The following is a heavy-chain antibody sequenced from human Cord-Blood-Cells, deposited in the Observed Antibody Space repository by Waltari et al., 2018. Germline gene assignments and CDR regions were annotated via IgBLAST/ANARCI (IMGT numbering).Heavy chain of an antibody. CDR3: ATYDFWSGYDAFDI. CDR2: IYYSGST. J-gene: IGHJ3*02. CDR1: GGSISSSSYY. V-gene: IGHV4-39*01. Sequence: QLQLQESGPGLVKPSETLSLTCTVSGGSISSSSYYWGWIRQPPGKGLEWIGSIYYSGSTYYNPSLKSRVTISGDTSKNQFSLKLSSVTAADTAVYYCATYDFWSGYDAFDIWGQGTMVTVSS. D-gene: IGHD3-3*01.